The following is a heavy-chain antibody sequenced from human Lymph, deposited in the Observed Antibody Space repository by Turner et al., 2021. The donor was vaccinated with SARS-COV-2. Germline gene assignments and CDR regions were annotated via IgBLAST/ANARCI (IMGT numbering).Heavy chain of an antibody. V-gene: IGHV3-33*01. J-gene: IGHJ4*02. CDR2: IWYDGSNK. CDR3: ARQLWLRGTFDY. CDR1: GFTFSSYG. Sequence: QVQLVESGGGVVQPGGSLRLSCAASGFTFSSYGMHWVRQAPGKGLEWVAVIWYDGSNKYYADSVKGRFTISRDNSKNTLYLQMNSLRAEDTAVYYCARQLWLRGTFDYWGQGTLVTVSS. D-gene: IGHD5-18*01.